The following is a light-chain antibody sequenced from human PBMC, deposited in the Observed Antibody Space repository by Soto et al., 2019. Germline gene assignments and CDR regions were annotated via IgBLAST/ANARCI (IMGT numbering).Light chain of an antibody. V-gene: IGKV1-5*01. CDR3: QQYNSYSPVT. J-gene: IGKJ1*01. CDR1: QSISSW. Sequence: QMTQSPSTLSASVGDRVTITCRASQSISSWLAWYQQKPGKAPKLLIYDASSLESGVPSRFSGSGSGTEFTLTISSLQPDDFATYYCQQYNSYSPVTFGQGTKVDIK. CDR2: DAS.